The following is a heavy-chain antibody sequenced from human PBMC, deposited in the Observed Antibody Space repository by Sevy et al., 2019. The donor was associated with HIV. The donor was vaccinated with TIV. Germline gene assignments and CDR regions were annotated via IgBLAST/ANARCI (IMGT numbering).Heavy chain of an antibody. Sequence: GGSLRLSCAASGFAFSNYYAMHWVRQAPGKGLEWVALISYDGSDTYYVDSVKGRFTVSSDNFKNTLLLQMNSLTTEDTAVYYCARPRANYVDNYFFYAMDVWGQGTTVTVSS. D-gene: IGHD4-17*01. CDR1: GFAFSNYYA. J-gene: IGHJ6*02. CDR3: ARPRANYVDNYFFYAMDV. V-gene: IGHV3-30-3*01. CDR2: ISYDGSDT.